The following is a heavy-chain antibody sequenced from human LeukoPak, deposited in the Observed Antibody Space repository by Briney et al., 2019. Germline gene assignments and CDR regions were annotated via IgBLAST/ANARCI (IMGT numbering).Heavy chain of an antibody. CDR1: GYTFTSYG. J-gene: IGHJ5*02. CDR2: ISAYNGNT. Sequence: ASVKVSCKASGYTFTSYGISWVRQAPGQGLEWMGWISAYNGNTSYAQKLQGRVTMTTDTSTSTAYMELRSLRSDDTAVYYCARVPVAAAEGWFDPWGQGTLVTVSS. CDR3: ARVPVAAAEGWFDP. D-gene: IGHD6-13*01. V-gene: IGHV1-18*01.